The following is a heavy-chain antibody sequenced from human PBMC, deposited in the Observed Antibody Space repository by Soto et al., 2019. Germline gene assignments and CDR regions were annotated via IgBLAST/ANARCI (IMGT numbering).Heavy chain of an antibody. CDR1: GGSISSGGYY. CDR3: ARGSYYDSSGYYGP. Sequence: QVQLQESGPGLVKPSQTLSLTCTVSGGSISSGGYYWSWIRQHPGKGLEWIGYIYYSGSTYYNPSLKSRVTISVDTSKSEFSLKLSSVTAADTAVYYCARGSYYDSSGYYGPWGQGTLVTVSS. J-gene: IGHJ5*02. D-gene: IGHD3-22*01. V-gene: IGHV4-31*03. CDR2: IYYSGST.